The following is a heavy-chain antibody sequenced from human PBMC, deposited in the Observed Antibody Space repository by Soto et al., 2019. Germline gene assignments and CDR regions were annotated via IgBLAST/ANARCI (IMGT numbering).Heavy chain of an antibody. CDR2: ISWNSGSI. CDR1: GFTFGDYA. J-gene: IGHJ4*02. D-gene: IGHD4-4*01. CDR3: AKDIRGMTTLTDAYYFDY. V-gene: IGHV3-9*01. Sequence: EVQLVESGGGLVQPGRSLRLSCAASGFTFGDYAMHWVRQAPGKGLEWVSGISWNSGSIAYARSVKGRFTISRDNAKNYLYLQVNSLRAEDTALYYCAKDIRGMTTLTDAYYFDYWGQGTRVTVSS.